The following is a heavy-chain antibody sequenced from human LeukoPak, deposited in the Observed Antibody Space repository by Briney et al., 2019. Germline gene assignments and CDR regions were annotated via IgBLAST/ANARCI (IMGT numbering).Heavy chain of an antibody. CDR2: ISSSSSYI. Sequence: GGSLRLSCAASGFTFSSDSMNWVRQAPGKGLEWVSSISSSSSYIYYADSVKGRFTISRDNAKNSLYLQMNSLRAEDTAVYYCAGYCSGGSCPDYWGQGTLVTVSS. CDR3: AGYCSGGSCPDY. CDR1: GFTFSSDS. D-gene: IGHD2-15*01. V-gene: IGHV3-21*01. J-gene: IGHJ4*02.